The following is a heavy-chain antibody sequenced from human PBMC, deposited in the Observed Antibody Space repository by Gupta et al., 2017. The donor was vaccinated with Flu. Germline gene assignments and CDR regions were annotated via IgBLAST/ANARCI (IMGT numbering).Heavy chain of an antibody. V-gene: IGHV4-34*01. D-gene: IGHD3-3*01. CDR3: AGARLKLRFLEGDQINWFDP. CDR2: INHSGST. Sequence: GLEWIGEINHSGSTNYNPSLKSRVTISVDTSKNQFSLKLSSVTAADTAVYYCAGARLKLRFLEGDQINWFDPWGQGTLVTVSS. J-gene: IGHJ5*02.